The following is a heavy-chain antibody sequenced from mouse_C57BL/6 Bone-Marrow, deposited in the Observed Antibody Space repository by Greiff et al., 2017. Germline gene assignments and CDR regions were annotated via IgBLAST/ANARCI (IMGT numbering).Heavy chain of an antibody. CDR1: GYTFTSYW. Sequence: VQLQQPGAELVKPGASVKMSCKASGYTFTSYWITWVKQRPGQGLEWIGDIYPGSGSTNYNEKFKSKATLTVDTSSSTAYMKLSSLTSEDSAVYYFARSNGSHYYYARDYWGQGTSVTVSS. CDR2: IYPGSGST. J-gene: IGHJ4*01. V-gene: IGHV1-55*01. D-gene: IGHD1-1*01. CDR3: ARSNGSHYYYARDY.